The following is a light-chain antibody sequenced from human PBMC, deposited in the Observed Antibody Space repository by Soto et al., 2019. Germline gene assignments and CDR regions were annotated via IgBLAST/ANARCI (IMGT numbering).Light chain of an antibody. CDR3: QSFDTSLSGFVV. V-gene: IGLV1-40*01. CDR1: SSNIGAGYD. Sequence: QSVLTQPPSMSGAPGQRVTISCTGSSSNIGAGYDVHWYQHHPGTAPKLLIFDNNNRPSGVPDRFSGSKSDTSASLAITGLQAEDEADYYCQSFDTSLSGFVVFGGGTKLTVL. CDR2: DNN. J-gene: IGLJ2*01.